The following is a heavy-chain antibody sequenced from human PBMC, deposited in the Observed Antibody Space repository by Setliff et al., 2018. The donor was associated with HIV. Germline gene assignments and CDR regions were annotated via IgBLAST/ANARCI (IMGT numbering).Heavy chain of an antibody. CDR3: VRVSAFIMSPSFYYYGMDV. CDR1: GGAFNGRY. CDR2: IDYTGNT. V-gene: IGHV4-34*01. Sequence: TSETLSLTCAVYGGAFNGRYWGWVRQPPGKGLEWIGEIDYTGNTNHNPSLKSRVSTSVDMSKEQFSLKLKSVTAADTAVYYCVRVSAFIMSPSFYYYGMDVWGQGTTVTVSS. J-gene: IGHJ6*02. D-gene: IGHD3-10*01.